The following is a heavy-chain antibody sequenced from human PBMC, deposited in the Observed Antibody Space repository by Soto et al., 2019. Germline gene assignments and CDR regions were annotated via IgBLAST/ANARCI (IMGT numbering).Heavy chain of an antibody. V-gene: IGHV4-34*01. J-gene: IGHJ6*02. Sequence: PSETLSLTCAVYGGSFSGYYWSWIRQPPGQRLEWIGEINHSGSTNYNPSLKSRVTISVDTSKNQFSLKLSSVTAADTAVYYCARTGSPYYYDSSGYHAWGQGTTVTVSS. CDR2: INHSGST. CDR1: GGSFSGYY. CDR3: ARTGSPYYYDSSGYHA. D-gene: IGHD3-22*01.